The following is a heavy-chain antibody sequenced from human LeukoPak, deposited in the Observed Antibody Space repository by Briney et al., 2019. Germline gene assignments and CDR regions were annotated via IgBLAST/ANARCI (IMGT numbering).Heavy chain of an antibody. V-gene: IGHV3-21*04. CDR1: GFTFSIYG. D-gene: IGHD6-6*01. Sequence: PGGSLGLSCAASGFTFSIYGMNWVRQAPGKGLEWVSSISSSSSYMFYADSLKGRFTISRDNAKNTLYLQMSSLRAEDTTVYYCAKNRQSASSDFDYWGQGTLVTVSS. CDR3: AKNRQSASSDFDY. J-gene: IGHJ4*02. CDR2: ISSSSSYM.